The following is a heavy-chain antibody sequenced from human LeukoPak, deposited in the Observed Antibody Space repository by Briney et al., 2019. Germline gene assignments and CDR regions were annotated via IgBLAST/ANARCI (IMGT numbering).Heavy chain of an antibody. CDR3: ARVISYYYDSSGYDAFDI. CDR2: IYYSGST. Sequence: SETLSLTCTVSGGSISSYYWSWIRQPPGKGLEWIGYIYYSGSTNYNPSLKSRVTISVDTSKNQFSLKLSSVTAADTAVYYCARVISYYYDSSGYDAFDIWGQGTMVTVSS. CDR1: GGSISSYY. V-gene: IGHV4-59*01. J-gene: IGHJ3*02. D-gene: IGHD3-22*01.